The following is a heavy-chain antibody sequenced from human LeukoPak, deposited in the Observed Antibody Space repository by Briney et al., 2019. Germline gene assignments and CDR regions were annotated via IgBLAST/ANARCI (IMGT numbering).Heavy chain of an antibody. CDR3: ARAPRETNSWYYFDY. D-gene: IGHD1-26*01. J-gene: IGHJ4*02. CDR2: IYYSGNT. CDR1: GGSISSGDYY. V-gene: IGHV4-31*02. Sequence: SETLSLTCIVSGGSISSGDYYWSWIRQHPGKGLEWIGYIYYSGNTYYNPSLKSRVTISVDTSNNQFSLNLNSVTAADTAVYYCARAPRETNSWYYFDYWGQGTLVSVSS.